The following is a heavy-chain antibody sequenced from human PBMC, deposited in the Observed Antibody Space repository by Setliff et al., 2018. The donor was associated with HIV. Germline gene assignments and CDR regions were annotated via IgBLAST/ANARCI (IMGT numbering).Heavy chain of an antibody. CDR2: IYHSGST. J-gene: IGHJ4*02. CDR1: GYSISSGYY. V-gene: IGHV4-38-2*02. D-gene: IGHD6-19*01. Sequence: SETLSLPCTVSGYSISSGYYWGWIRQPPGKGLEWIGSIYHSGSTYYNPSLKSRVTISVDTSKNQFSLKLSSVTAADTAVYYCARRRSSGWYHYFDYWGQGTLVTVS. CDR3: ARRRSSGWYHYFDY.